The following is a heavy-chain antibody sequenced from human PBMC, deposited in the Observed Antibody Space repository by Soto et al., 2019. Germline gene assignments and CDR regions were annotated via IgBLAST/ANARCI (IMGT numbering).Heavy chain of an antibody. J-gene: IGHJ3*02. Sequence: DVQLVESGGGLIQPGESLRLSCAAFGFTISGKKYVAWVRQAPGKGLEWVSALYDLDGSFYAASVKGRFTTSSDSSKTTVWLQMRDLRPEDTALYFCATWHLREHAYDIWGRGTMVTVSS. V-gene: IGHV3-53*01. CDR1: GFTISGKKY. D-gene: IGHD5-12*01. CDR3: ATWHLREHAYDI. CDR2: LYDLDGS.